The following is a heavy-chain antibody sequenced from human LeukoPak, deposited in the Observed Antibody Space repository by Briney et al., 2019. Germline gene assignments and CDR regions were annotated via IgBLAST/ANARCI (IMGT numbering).Heavy chain of an antibody. D-gene: IGHD3-10*01. CDR3: ARVGYGSGSYYTDY. CDR1: GYSISSGYY. CDR2: IYHSGST. V-gene: IGHV4-38-2*01. Sequence: SETLSLTCAVSGYSISSGYYWGWIRQPPGKGLEWIGSIYHSGSTYYNPSLKSRVTISVDTSNNQFSLKLSSVTAADTAVYYCARVGYGSGSYYTDYWGQGTLVTVSS. J-gene: IGHJ4*02.